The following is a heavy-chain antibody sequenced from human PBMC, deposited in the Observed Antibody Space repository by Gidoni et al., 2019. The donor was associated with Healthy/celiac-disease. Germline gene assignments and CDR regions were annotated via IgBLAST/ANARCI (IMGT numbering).Heavy chain of an antibody. Sequence: QVQLVESGGGVVPPGRSLRPSCAASGFPFSSYAMHWVRQAPGKGLEWVAVIAYDGSNKYYAASVKGRFTISRDNSKNTLYLQMNSLRAEDTAVYYCARSELSLPPGGMDVWGQGTTVTVSS. V-gene: IGHV3-30-3*01. CDR3: ARSELSLPPGGMDV. J-gene: IGHJ6*02. CDR2: IAYDGSNK. CDR1: GFPFSSYA. D-gene: IGHD3-16*02.